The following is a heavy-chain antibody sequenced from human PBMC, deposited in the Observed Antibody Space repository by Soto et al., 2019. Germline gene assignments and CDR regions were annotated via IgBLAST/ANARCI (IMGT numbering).Heavy chain of an antibody. J-gene: IGHJ4*02. D-gene: IGHD3-22*01. CDR2: IYDSGST. Sequence: QVQLQESGPGLVKPSETLSLTCTVSGDSIRSYYWSWIRQPPGKGLEWLGYIYDSGSTNYNPSLKSRVTISVDTSKSQFSLKLSSVTAADTAVYYCARDRAYYESSGLYFDYWGQGTLVTVSS. CDR3: ARDRAYYESSGLYFDY. CDR1: GDSIRSYY. V-gene: IGHV4-59*01.